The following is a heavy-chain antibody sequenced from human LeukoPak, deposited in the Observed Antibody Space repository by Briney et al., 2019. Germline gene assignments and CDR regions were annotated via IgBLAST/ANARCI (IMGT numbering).Heavy chain of an antibody. D-gene: IGHD6-6*01. J-gene: IGHJ4*02. V-gene: IGHV4-34*01. CDR3: ARDSSSSTSSFDY. CDR2: INHSGST. CDR1: GGSFSGYY. Sequence: PSETLSLTCAVYGGSFSGYYWSWIRQPPGKGLEWIGEINHSGSTNYNPSLKSRVTISVDTSKNQFSPKLSSVTAADTAVYYCARDSSSSTSSFDYWGQGTLVTVSS.